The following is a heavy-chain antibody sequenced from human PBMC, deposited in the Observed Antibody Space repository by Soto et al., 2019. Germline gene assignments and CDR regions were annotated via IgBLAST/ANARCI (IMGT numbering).Heavy chain of an antibody. Sequence: GASVKVSCKASGYTFTGYGISWVRQAPGQGLEWMGWISAYNGNTDYAQKLQGRVTMTTDTSTSTAYMELRSLRSDDTAIYYCARSRSGSAWDNWFDPWGQGTLVTVSS. CDR2: ISAYNGNT. CDR1: GYTFTGYG. V-gene: IGHV1-18*01. CDR3: ARSRSGSAWDNWFDP. D-gene: IGHD6-19*01. J-gene: IGHJ5*02.